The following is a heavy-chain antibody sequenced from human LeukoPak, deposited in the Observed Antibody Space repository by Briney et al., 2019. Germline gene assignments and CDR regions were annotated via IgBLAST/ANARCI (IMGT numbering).Heavy chain of an antibody. CDR3: TTDQTTVVTRAVDY. D-gene: IGHD4-23*01. V-gene: IGHV3-15*07. J-gene: IGHJ4*02. CDR2: IKSKTDGGTT. CDR1: GFTFSNAW. Sequence: PGGFLRLSCAASGFTFSNAWMNWVRQAPGKGLEWVGRIKSKTDGGTTDYAAPVKGRFTISRDDSKNTLYLQMNSLKTEDTAVYYCTTDQTTVVTRAVDYWGQGTLVTVSS.